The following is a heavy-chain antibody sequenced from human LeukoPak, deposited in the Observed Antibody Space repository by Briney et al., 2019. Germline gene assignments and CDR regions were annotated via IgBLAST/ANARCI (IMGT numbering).Heavy chain of an antibody. CDR1: GFTFTSFA. Sequence: GRSLRLSCAASGFTFTSFAIHWVRQAPGKGLEWVAVISYDGSNKYYADSVKGRFTISRDNSKNTLYLQMNSLRAEDTAVYYCAKGTTPYSNAPLGDYWGQGTLVTVSS. CDR3: AKGTTPYSNAPLGDY. V-gene: IGHV3-30*18. J-gene: IGHJ4*02. D-gene: IGHD6-13*01. CDR2: ISYDGSNK.